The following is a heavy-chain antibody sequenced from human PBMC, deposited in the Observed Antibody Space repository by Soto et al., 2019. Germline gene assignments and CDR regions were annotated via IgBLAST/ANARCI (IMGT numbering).Heavy chain of an antibody. Sequence: GASVKVSCKASGGTFSSYAISWVRQAPGQGLEWMGGIIPTFGTANYAQKFQGRVTITADESTSTAYMELSSLRSEDTAVYYCARDLYHYGSGGNNWFDPWGQGTLVTSPQ. CDR3: ARDLYHYGSGGNNWFDP. V-gene: IGHV1-69*13. D-gene: IGHD3-10*01. J-gene: IGHJ5*02. CDR2: IIPTFGTA. CDR1: GGTFSSYA.